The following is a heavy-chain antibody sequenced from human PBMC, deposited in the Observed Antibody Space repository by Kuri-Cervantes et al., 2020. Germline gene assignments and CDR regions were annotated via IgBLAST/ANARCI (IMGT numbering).Heavy chain of an antibody. V-gene: IGHV1-69*13. CDR1: GYTLTELS. J-gene: IGHJ4*02. CDR3: ARGPTTYYFDY. CDR2: IIPIFGTA. D-gene: IGHD4-17*01. Sequence: SVKVSCKVSGYTLTELSMHWVRQAPGQGLEWMGGIIPIFGTANYAQKFQGRVTITADESTSTAYMELSSLRSEDTAVYYCARGPTTYYFDYWGQGTLVTVSS.